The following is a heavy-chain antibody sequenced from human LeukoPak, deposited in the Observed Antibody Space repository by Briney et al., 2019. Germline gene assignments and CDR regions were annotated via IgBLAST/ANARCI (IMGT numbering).Heavy chain of an antibody. CDR1: GYTFTGYY. V-gene: IGHV1-2*06. D-gene: IGHD4-17*01. Sequence: ASVKVSCKASGYTFTGYYMHWVRQAPGQGLEWMGRINPNSGGTSYAQKFQGRVTMTRDTSISTAYMELSRLRSDDTAVYYCARVKADNGDYYFDYWGQGTLVTVSS. CDR3: ARVKADNGDYYFDY. J-gene: IGHJ4*02. CDR2: INPNSGGT.